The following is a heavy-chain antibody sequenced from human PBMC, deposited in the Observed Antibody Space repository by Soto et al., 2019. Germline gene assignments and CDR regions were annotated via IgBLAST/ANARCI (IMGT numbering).Heavy chain of an antibody. J-gene: IGHJ4*02. CDR2: INPHSGGT. D-gene: IGHD6-6*01. CDR1: GYMFTGYS. V-gene: IGHV1-2*02. CDR3: ARGRVAARPEFAY. Sequence: ASVKVSCKASGYMFTGYSMHWVRQAPGQGLEWMGWINPHSGGTNYAQKFQGRVTMTGDTSISTAYMELRRLRSDDTAVYYCARGRVAARPEFAYWGQGTLVTVSS.